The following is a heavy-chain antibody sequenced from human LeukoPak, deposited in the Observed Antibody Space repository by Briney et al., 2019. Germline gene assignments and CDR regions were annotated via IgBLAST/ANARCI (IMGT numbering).Heavy chain of an antibody. V-gene: IGHV3-23*01. CDR3: AKEGRSIHGFGELLFNYYYYMDV. J-gene: IGHJ6*03. CDR1: EFTFSSYG. CDR2: ISGSGGST. Sequence: GGSLRLSCAASEFTFSSYGMSWVRQAPGKGLEWVSAISGSGGSTYYADSVKGRFTISRDNSKNTLYLQMNSLRAEDTAVYYCAKEGRSIHGFGELLFNYYYYMDVWGKGTTVTISS. D-gene: IGHD3-10*01.